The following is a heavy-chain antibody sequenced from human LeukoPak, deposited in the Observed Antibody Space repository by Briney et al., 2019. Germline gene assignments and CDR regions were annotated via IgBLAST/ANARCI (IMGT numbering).Heavy chain of an antibody. Sequence: GSSVKVSCKASGGTFSSYAISWVRQAPGQGLEWMGGIIPIFGTANYAQKFQGRVTITTDESTSTAYMELSSLRSEDTAVYYCARSAYSSSSPRFYYYYYMDVWGKGTTVTVSS. CDR2: IIPIFGTA. V-gene: IGHV1-69*05. J-gene: IGHJ6*03. CDR3: ARSAYSSSSPRFYYYYYMDV. CDR1: GGTFSSYA. D-gene: IGHD6-6*01.